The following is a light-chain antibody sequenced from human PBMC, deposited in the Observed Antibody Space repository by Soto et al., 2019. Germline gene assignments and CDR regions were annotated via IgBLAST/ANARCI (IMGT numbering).Light chain of an antibody. Sequence: EIVLTQSPATLSLSPGERATLSCRASQSVSSYLAWYQQTPGQAPRLLISDVSNRATGIPGGFSGSGSGTAFTFTIRSLAPEDVAVYYCQQRKYWARTFGGGTNVEIK. J-gene: IGKJ4*01. CDR1: QSVSSY. V-gene: IGKV3-11*01. CDR2: DVS. CDR3: QQRKYWART.